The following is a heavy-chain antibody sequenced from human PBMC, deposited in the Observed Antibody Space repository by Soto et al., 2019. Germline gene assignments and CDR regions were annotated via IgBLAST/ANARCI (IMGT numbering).Heavy chain of an antibody. CDR1: GFSFSDYY. Sequence: QVQLVESGGGWVKPGGSLRLSCVASGFSFSDYYISWIRQAPGKGLEWLSYISETGSYTYYSDSVKGRFTISRDNSKRSLYLQMNSLRAEDTAVYYCARYGGYGDYFFDYWGQGALVTVSS. CDR3: ARYGGYGDYFFDY. V-gene: IGHV3-11*06. CDR2: ISETGSYT. J-gene: IGHJ4*02. D-gene: IGHD4-17*01.